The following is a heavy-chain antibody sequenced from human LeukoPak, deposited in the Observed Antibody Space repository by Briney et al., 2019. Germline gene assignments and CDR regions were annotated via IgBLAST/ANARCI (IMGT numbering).Heavy chain of an antibody. CDR1: GFIFSSFA. CDR2: IDGDGGNT. D-gene: IGHD3-10*01. J-gene: IGHJ4*02. Sequence: GGSLRLSCAVSGFIFSSFAMSWVRQAPGKGLEWASGIDGDGGNTWNADSVKGRFTISRDNSKNTLYLQMNSLRVEDTAVYYCAQDYGRDGEGTMFDYWGQGILVTVSS. V-gene: IGHV3-23*01. CDR3: AQDYGRDGEGTMFDY.